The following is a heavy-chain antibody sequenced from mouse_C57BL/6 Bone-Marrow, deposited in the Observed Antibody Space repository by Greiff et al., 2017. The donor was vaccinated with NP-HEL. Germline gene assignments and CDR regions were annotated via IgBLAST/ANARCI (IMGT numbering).Heavy chain of an antibody. CDR1: GYAFSSSW. V-gene: IGHV1-82*01. CDR2: IYPGDGDT. CDR3: ARELGLGFDY. Sequence: QVQLQQSGPELVKPGASVKISCKASGYAFSSSWMNWVKQRPGKGLEWLGRIYPGDGDTNYNGKFKGKATLTADKSSSTAYMQLSSLTSEDSAVYFCARELGLGFDYWGQGTTLTVSS. D-gene: IGHD4-1*01. J-gene: IGHJ2*01.